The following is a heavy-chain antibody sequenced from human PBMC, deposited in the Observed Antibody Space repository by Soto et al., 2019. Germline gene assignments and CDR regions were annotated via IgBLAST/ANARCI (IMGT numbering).Heavy chain of an antibody. Sequence: GGSLRLSCAASGFTFSSYAMHWVRQAPGKGLEWVAVISYDGSNKYYADSVKGRFTISRDNSKNTLYLQMNSLRAEDTAVYYCFLHMSSGNGYFYGMDVWGQETTVTVSS. V-gene: IGHV3-30-3*01. CDR1: GFTFSSYA. D-gene: IGHD3-10*01. J-gene: IGHJ6*02. CDR2: ISYDGSNK. CDR3: FLHMSSGNGYFYGMDV.